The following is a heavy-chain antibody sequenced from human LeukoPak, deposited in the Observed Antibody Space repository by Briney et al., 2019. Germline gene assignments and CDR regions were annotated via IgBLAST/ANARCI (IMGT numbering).Heavy chain of an antibody. CDR1: GFTFSSYE. Sequence: PGGSLRLPCAASGFTFSSYEMNWVRQAPGKGLEWVSYISSSGSTIYYADSVKGRFTISRDNSKNTLYLQMNSLRDEDTAVYYCVKGSQRLHTFDIWGQGTMVTVSS. CDR3: VKGSQRLHTFDI. V-gene: IGHV3-48*03. D-gene: IGHD5-18*01. J-gene: IGHJ3*02. CDR2: ISSSGSTI.